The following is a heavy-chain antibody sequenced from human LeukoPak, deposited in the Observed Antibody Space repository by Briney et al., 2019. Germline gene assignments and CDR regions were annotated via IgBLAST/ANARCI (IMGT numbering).Heavy chain of an antibody. D-gene: IGHD7-27*01. V-gene: IGHV3-30*02. CDR3: ARDPTGYLGGDI. Sequence: GGSLRLSCAASGFTFSSYGMHWVRQAPGKGLEWVTFIRSDGSEERYADSVKGRLTISRDNFKNTLYLQMNSLRSEDTAVYYCARDPTGYLGGDIWGQGTMVIVSS. J-gene: IGHJ3*02. CDR2: IRSDGSEE. CDR1: GFTFSSYG.